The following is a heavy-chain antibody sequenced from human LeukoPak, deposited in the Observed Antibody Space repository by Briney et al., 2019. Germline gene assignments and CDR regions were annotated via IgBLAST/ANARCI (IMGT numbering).Heavy chain of an antibody. CDR2: ISAYNGNT. CDR1: GYTFTSYG. CDR3: ARGYDSGTYYIGGDDY. Sequence: ASVKVSCKASGYTFTSYGISWVRQAPGQGLEWMGWISAYNGNTNYAQKLQGRVTMTTDTSTSTAYMELRSLRSDDTAVYYCARGYDSGTYYIGGDDYWGQGTLVTVSS. J-gene: IGHJ4*02. D-gene: IGHD3-10*01. V-gene: IGHV1-18*01.